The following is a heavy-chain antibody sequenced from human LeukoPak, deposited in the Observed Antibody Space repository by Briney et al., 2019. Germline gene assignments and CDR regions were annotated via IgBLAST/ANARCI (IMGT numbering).Heavy chain of an antibody. D-gene: IGHD1-26*01. J-gene: IGHJ4*02. V-gene: IGHV3-21*01. CDR3: VRDREPY. Sequence: GGSLRLSCAVSGLTFSIYSMNWVRQAPGKGLEWISSISSSGTYIYYADSVKGRFTISRDNAKNSLYPQMNSLRAEDTAVYYCVRDREPYWGQGTLVTVSS. CDR1: GLTFSIYS. CDR2: ISSSGTYI.